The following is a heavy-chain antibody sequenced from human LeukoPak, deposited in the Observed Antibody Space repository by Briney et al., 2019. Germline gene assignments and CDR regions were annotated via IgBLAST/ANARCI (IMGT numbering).Heavy chain of an antibody. Sequence: GGSLRLSCAASGFTFSSYSMNWVRQAPGKGLEWVSSISSSSSYIYYADSVKGRFTISRDNAKNSLYLQMNSLRAEDTAVYYCARDGRVSGTTMYYYYYYMDVWGKGTTVTVSS. J-gene: IGHJ6*03. CDR1: GFTFSSYS. D-gene: IGHD1-7*01. CDR2: ISSSSSYI. V-gene: IGHV3-21*01. CDR3: ARDGRVSGTTMYYYYYYMDV.